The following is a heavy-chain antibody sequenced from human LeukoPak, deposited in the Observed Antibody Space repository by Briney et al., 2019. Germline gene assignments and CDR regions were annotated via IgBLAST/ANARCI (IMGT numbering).Heavy chain of an antibody. J-gene: IGHJ6*03. Sequence: ASVKVSCKASGYTFTGYYMHWVRQAPGQGLEWMGWMNPNSGNTGYAQKFQGRVTMTRNTSISTAYMELSSLRSEDTAVYYCARGYSYGYYYYYYMDVWGKGTTVTISS. CDR3: ARGYSYGYYYYYYMDV. CDR1: GYTFTGYY. V-gene: IGHV1-8*02. CDR2: MNPNSGNT. D-gene: IGHD5-18*01.